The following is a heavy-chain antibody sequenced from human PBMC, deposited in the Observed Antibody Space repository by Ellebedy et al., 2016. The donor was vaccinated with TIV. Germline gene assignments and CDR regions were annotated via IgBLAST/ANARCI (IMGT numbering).Heavy chain of an antibody. V-gene: IGHV3-23*01. CDR2: ISGGGGST. CDR1: AFTFGNYD. CDR3: ATASTSGPHDAFDF. Sequence: PGGSLRLSCAASAFTFGNYDMSWVRQAPGKGLEWVSAISGGGGSTYYADSVKGRFTISRDNSKNALFLQMSRLRADDTAVYYCATASTSGPHDAFDFWGQGTVVTVSS. J-gene: IGHJ3*01. D-gene: IGHD3-10*01.